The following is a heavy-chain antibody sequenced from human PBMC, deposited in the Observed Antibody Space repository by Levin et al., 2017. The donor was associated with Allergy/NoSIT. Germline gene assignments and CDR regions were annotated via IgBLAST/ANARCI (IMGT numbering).Heavy chain of an antibody. D-gene: IGHD2-15*01. CDR2: IYCSGGT. Sequence: SETLSLTCTVSGGSISSSSYYWGWIRQPPGKGLEWIGSIYCSGGTYYNPSLKSRVTISVDTSKNQFSLKLSSVTAADTAVYYCARQGVVAANRNFDYWGQGTLVTVSS. CDR3: ARQGVVAANRNFDY. J-gene: IGHJ4*02. CDR1: GGSISSSSYY. V-gene: IGHV4-39*01.